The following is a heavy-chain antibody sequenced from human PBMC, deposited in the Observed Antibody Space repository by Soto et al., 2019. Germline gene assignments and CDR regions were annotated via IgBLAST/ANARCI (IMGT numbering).Heavy chain of an antibody. CDR1: GGTFSSYT. V-gene: IGHV1-69*08. Sequence: QVQLVQSGAEVKKPGSSVKVSCKASGGTFSSYTISWVRQAPGQGLEWMGRIIPILGIANYAQKFQGRVTITADKSTSTAYMELSRLRSEDTAVYYCAREAPIAAKQSCYYYYYYMDVWGKGTTVTVSS. D-gene: IGHD6-13*01. CDR2: IIPILGIA. CDR3: AREAPIAAKQSCYYYYYYMDV. J-gene: IGHJ6*03.